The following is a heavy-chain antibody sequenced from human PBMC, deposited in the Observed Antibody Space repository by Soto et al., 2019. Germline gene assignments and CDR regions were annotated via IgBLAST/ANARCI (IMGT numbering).Heavy chain of an antibody. D-gene: IGHD3-3*01. J-gene: IGHJ6*02. CDR1: GFTFSSYS. V-gene: IGHV3-48*02. Sequence: EVQLVESGGGLVKPGGSLRLSCAASGFTFSSYSMNWVRQASGKGLEWVSYISSSSSTIYYADSVKGRFTISRDNAKNSLYLQMNSLRDEDTAVYYCARGETYYDFWSGNYGMDVWGQGTTVTVSS. CDR3: ARGETYYDFWSGNYGMDV. CDR2: ISSSSSTI.